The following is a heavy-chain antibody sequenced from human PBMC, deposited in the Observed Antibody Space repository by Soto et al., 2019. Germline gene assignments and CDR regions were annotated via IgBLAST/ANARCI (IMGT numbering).Heavy chain of an antibody. CDR3: ARAGARYCSGGSCYWGLVDY. D-gene: IGHD2-15*01. CDR1: GGSISSYY. V-gene: IGHV4-59*01. Sequence: QVQLQESGPGLVKPSETLSLTCTVSGGSISSYYWSWIRQPPGKGLEWIGYIYYSGSTNYNPSLKSRVTVSVDTAKNQFSLKLSSVTGADTAVYYCARAGARYCSGGSCYWGLVDYWGQGTLVTVSS. CDR2: IYYSGST. J-gene: IGHJ4*02.